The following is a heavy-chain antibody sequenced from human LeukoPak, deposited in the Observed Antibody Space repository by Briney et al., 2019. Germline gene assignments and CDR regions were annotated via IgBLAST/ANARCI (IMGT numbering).Heavy chain of an antibody. J-gene: IGHJ1*01. CDR1: GFTFSSYT. CDR3: ATGGNFYYSH. CDR2: ITTSDGNT. D-gene: IGHD4-11*01. V-gene: IGHV3-23*01. Sequence: GGSLRLSCAASGFTFSSYTMSWVRQAPGKGLEWVSTITTSDGNTYYADSVKGRFSISKDISKNTLSLQMNSLRAEDTAVYSCATGGNFYYSHWGQGTLVTVSS.